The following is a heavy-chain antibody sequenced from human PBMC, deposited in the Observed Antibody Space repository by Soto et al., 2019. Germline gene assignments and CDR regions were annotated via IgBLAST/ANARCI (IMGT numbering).Heavy chain of an antibody. CDR1: GYTFTGYY. D-gene: IGHD3-9*01. CDR3: ARTQADILTGYSYYYGMDV. CDR2: INPNSGGT. V-gene: IGHV1-2*02. J-gene: IGHJ6*02. Sequence: ASVKVSCKASGYTFTGYYMHWVRQAPGQGLEWIGWINPNSGGTNYAQKFQGRVTMTRDTSISTAYMELSRLRSDDTAVYYCARTQADILTGYSYYYGMDVWGQGTTVTVSS.